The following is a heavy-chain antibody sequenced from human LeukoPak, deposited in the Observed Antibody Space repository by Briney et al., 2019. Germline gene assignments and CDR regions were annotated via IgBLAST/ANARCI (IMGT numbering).Heavy chain of an antibody. CDR3: AGGWEMATIDY. CDR2: IKQDGSEK. J-gene: IGHJ4*02. V-gene: IGHV3-7*04. Sequence: GGSLRLSCAASGFTVSSNYMSWARQAPGKGLEWVANIKQDGSEKYYVDSVKGRFTISRDNAKNSLYLQMNSLRAEDTAVYYCAGGWEMATIDYWGQGTLVTVSS. D-gene: IGHD5-24*01. CDR1: GFTVSSNY.